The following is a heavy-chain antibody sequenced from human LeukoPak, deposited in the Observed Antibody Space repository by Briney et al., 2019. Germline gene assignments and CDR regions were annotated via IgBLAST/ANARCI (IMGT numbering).Heavy chain of an antibody. Sequence: PGRSLRLSCAASGFTFDDYAMHWVRQAPGKGLEWVSGISWNSGSIGYADSVKGRFTISRDNAKNSLYLQMNSLRAEDTALYYCAKDITFGGVRTGYFDYWGQGTLVTVSS. D-gene: IGHD3-16*01. V-gene: IGHV3-9*01. CDR2: ISWNSGSI. J-gene: IGHJ4*02. CDR1: GFTFDDYA. CDR3: AKDITFGGVRTGYFDY.